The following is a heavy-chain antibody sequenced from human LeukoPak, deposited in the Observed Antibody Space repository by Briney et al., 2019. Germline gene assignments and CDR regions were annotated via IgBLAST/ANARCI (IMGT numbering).Heavy chain of an antibody. CDR3: AKYYDLWSGYFGY. V-gene: IGHV3-23*01. D-gene: IGHD3-3*01. J-gene: IGHJ4*02. CDR1: GFTFSSYA. CDR2: ISGSGGST. Sequence: PGGSLRLSFAASGFTFSSYAMSWVRQAPGKGLEWVSAISGSGGSTYYADSVKGRFTISRDNSKNTLYLQMNSLRAEDTAVYYCAKYYDLWSGYFGYWGQGTLVTVSS.